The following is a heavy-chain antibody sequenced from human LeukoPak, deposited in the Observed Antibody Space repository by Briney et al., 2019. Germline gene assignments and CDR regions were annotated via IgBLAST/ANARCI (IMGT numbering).Heavy chain of an antibody. CDR2: IKESGSQE. CDR1: EFSISSYK. J-gene: IGHJ4*02. Sequence: SGGSLRLSCGASEFSISSYKISWVRQAPGKGLEWVAHIKESGSQEYNVGSVKGRFTVSRDNAQNSVYLQMNSLGVEDTAVYYCARGRPHGNDYWGQGTLVTVSS. V-gene: IGHV3-7*01. CDR3: ARGRPHGNDY. D-gene: IGHD4-23*01.